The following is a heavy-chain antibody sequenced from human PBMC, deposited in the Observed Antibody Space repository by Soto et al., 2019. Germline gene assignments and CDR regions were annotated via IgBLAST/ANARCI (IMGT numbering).Heavy chain of an antibody. Sequence: PWGSLRLSCAASGFTFISYSINFFRHSPLKGLEWVSSISSSSSYVYYADSVKGRFTISRDNAKNSLYLQMNSLRAEDTAVYYCARDKGGVDYYYGMDVWGQGTTVTVSS. CDR3: ARDKGGVDYYYGMDV. CDR1: GFTFISYS. J-gene: IGHJ6*02. V-gene: IGHV3-21*01. CDR2: ISSSSSYV. D-gene: IGHD3-16*01.